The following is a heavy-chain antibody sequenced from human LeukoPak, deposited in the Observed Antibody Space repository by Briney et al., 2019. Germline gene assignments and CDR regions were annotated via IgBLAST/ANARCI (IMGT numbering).Heavy chain of an antibody. V-gene: IGHV4-38-2*02. D-gene: IGHD3-22*01. CDR1: GYSIGSGYY. J-gene: IGHJ4*02. CDR2: IYHSGST. Sequence: SETLSLTCTVSGYSIGSGYYWGWIRQPPGKGLEWIGSIYHSGSTYYNPSLKSRVTISVDTSKNQFSLKLSSVTAADTAVYYCARHYPTTYYYDSSGLYYFDYWGQGTLVTVSS. CDR3: ARHYPTTYYYDSSGLYYFDY.